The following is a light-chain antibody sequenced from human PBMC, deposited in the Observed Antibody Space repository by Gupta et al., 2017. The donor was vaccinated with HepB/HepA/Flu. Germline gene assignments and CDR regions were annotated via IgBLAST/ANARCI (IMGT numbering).Light chain of an antibody. CDR3: GGSDDSLNAFV. V-gene: IGLV1-44*01. J-gene: IGLJ2*01. CDR1: SSNIGRHS. CDR2: SNS. Sequence: QSVLTQPPSASGTPGQRVTMSCSGSSSNIGRHSVNWYQQLPGTDPKRLTDSNSQRPSGVNDRFSSYTAGNYASRQTRVLQSEDEADDYWGGSDDSLNAFVFGGGTKFTVL.